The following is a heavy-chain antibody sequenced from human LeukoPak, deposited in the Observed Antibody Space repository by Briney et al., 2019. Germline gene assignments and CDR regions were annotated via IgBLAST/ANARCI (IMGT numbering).Heavy chain of an antibody. J-gene: IGHJ4*02. CDR1: GYTFTDYQ. V-gene: IGHV1-2*02. CDR2: IDPNSGGT. D-gene: IGHD3-10*01. CDR3: ARDYYGSGSYSTDY. Sequence: ASVKVSCKSSGYTFTDYQVHWVRQAPGQGLEWMGWIDPNSGGTNYAQKFRGRVTMTRDTSISTTYMDLSRLRSDDTAVYYCARDYYGSGSYSTDYWGQGTLVTVSS.